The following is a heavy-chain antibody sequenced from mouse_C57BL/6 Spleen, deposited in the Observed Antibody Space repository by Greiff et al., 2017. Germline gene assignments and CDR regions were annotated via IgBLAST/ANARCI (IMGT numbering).Heavy chain of an antibody. CDR1: GFTFSDYG. CDR2: ISSGSSTS. D-gene: IGHD2-1*01. J-gene: IGHJ4*01. V-gene: IGHV5-17*01. CDR3: AIPYGNYDYAMDY. Sequence: VQLQQSGGGLVKPGGSLKLSCAASGFTFSDYGMHWVRQAPEKGLEWVAYISSGSSTSYYADTVKGRFTISRDNAKNTLFLQMTSLRSEDTAMYYGAIPYGNYDYAMDYWGQGTSVTVSS.